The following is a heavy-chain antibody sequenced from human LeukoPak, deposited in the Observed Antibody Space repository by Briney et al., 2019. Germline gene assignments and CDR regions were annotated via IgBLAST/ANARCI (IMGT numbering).Heavy chain of an antibody. CDR1: GFTVSSNY. Sequence: GSLRLSCAASGFTVSSNYMSWVRQAPGKGLEWVSVIYSGGSTYYADSVKGRFTISRDNSKNTLYLQMNSLRAEDTAVYYCARWGGATMYYFDYWGQGTLVTVSS. CDR2: IYSGGST. CDR3: ARWGGATMYYFDY. J-gene: IGHJ4*02. V-gene: IGHV3-53*01. D-gene: IGHD1-26*01.